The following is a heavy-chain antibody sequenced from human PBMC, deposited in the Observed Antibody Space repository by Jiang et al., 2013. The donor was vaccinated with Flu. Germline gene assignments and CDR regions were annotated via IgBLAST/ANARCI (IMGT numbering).Heavy chain of an antibody. CDR2: IYWDDDK. J-gene: IGHJ4*02. D-gene: IGHD1-26*01. CDR3: ARIISTTATASFDS. V-gene: IGHV2-5*02. CDR1: GFSLSTSGVG. Sequence: KPTQTLTLTCTFSGFSLSTSGVGVGWIRQPPGKALEWLALIYWDDDKRYSPSLKTRLAVSKDTSKNQVVLTMTNVDPADTATYYCARIISTTATASFDSWGQGSLVTVSS.